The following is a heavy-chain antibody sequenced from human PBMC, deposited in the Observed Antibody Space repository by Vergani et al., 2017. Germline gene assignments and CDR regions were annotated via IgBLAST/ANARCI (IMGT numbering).Heavy chain of an antibody. CDR1: GFTFSSYA. J-gene: IGHJ6*03. V-gene: IGHV3-30-3*01. CDR3: ASIAAAGLYYYYYMDV. CDR2: ISYDGSNK. D-gene: IGHD6-13*01. Sequence: VQLVESGGGVVQPGRSLRLSCAASGFTFSSYAMHWVRQAPGKGLEWVAVISYDGSNKYYADSVKGRFTISRDNSKNTLYLQMNSLRAEDTAVYYCASIAAAGLYYYYYMDVWGKGTTVTVSS.